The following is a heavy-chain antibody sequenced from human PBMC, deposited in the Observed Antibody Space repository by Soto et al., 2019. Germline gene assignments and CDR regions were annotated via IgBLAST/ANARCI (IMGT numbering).Heavy chain of an antibody. CDR3: ARGGWKQWLVEVNWFDP. Sequence: QVQLQESGPGLVKPSETLSLTCTVSGGSVSSGSYYWSWIRQPPGKGLEWIGYIYYSGSTNYNPSLKSRVTISVDTSKDQFSLKLSSVTAADTAVYYCARGGWKQWLVEVNWFDPWGQGTLVTVSS. CDR1: GGSVSSGSYY. CDR2: IYYSGST. D-gene: IGHD6-19*01. J-gene: IGHJ5*02. V-gene: IGHV4-61*01.